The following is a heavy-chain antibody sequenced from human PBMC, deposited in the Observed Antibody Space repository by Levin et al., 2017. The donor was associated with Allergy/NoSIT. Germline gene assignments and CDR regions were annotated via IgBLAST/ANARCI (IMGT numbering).Heavy chain of an antibody. Sequence: PGGSLRLSCAASGFTFSSYAMHWVRQAPGKGLEWVAVISYDGSNKYYADSVKGRFTISRDNSKNTLYLQMNSLRAEDTAVYYCARALELLWFGELKSGFDYWGQGTLVTVSS. CDR1: GFTFSSYA. V-gene: IGHV3-30-3*01. CDR3: ARALELLWFGELKSGFDY. J-gene: IGHJ4*02. D-gene: IGHD3-10*01. CDR2: ISYDGSNK.